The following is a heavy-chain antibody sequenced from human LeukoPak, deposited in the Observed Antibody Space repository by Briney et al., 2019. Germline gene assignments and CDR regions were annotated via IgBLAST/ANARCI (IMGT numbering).Heavy chain of an antibody. CDR2: INPSGGST. Sequence: ASVKASCTASGYTFSTYYMHWVRQAPGQGLEWMGIINPSGGSTSYAQKFQGRLTMSRDTSTSTVYMELSSLRSEDTAVYYCARAAGSSGYSPWGQGTLVTVSS. V-gene: IGHV1-46*01. D-gene: IGHD3-22*01. CDR3: ARAAGSSGYSP. J-gene: IGHJ5*02. CDR1: GYTFSTYY.